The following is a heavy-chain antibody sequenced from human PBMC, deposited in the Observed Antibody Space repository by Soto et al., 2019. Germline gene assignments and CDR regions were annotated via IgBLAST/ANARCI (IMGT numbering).Heavy chain of an antibody. CDR1: GGSISSGGYY. D-gene: IGHD5-18*01. CDR2: IYYSVST. Sequence: QVQLQESGPGLVKPSQTLSLTCTVSGGSISSGGYYWSWIRQHPGKGLEWIGYIYYSVSTYYNPSLKSRVTRSVDTSKNHFSRKLSSVTAADTAVYYCARDLSYGQNWFDPWGQGTLVTVSS. J-gene: IGHJ5*02. CDR3: ARDLSYGQNWFDP. V-gene: IGHV4-31*03.